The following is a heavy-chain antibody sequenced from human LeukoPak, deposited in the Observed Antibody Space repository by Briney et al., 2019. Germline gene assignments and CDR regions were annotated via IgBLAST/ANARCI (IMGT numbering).Heavy chain of an antibody. D-gene: IGHD2-15*01. CDR2: ISGSGGST. J-gene: IGHJ6*02. Sequence: PGGSLRLSCAASGFTFSSYAMSWVRQAPGKGLEWVSAISGSGGSTYYADSVKGRFTISRDNSKNTLYLQMNSLRAEDTAVYYCAKYGTVVTSYYYYGMDVWGQGTTVTVSS. CDR3: AKYGTVVTSYYYYGMDV. V-gene: IGHV3-23*01. CDR1: GFTFSSYA.